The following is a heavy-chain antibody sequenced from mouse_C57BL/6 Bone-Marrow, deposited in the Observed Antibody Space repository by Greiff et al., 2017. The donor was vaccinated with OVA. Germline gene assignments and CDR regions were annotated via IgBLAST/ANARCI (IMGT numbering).Heavy chain of an antibody. Sequence: EVNVVESVAELVRPGASVKLSCTASGFNIKNTYMPWVKQRPEQGLEWIGRIDPAHGNTKYAPKFPGKATITADTSSNTAYLQLSSLTSEDTAIYYCARGGNSLAYWGQGTLVTVSA. CDR2: IDPAHGNT. CDR1: GFNIKNTY. J-gene: IGHJ3*01. D-gene: IGHD2-1*01. CDR3: ARGGNSLAY. V-gene: IGHV14-3*01.